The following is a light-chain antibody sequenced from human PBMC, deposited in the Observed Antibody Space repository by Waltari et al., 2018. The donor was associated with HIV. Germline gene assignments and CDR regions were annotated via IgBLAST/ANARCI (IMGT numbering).Light chain of an antibody. CDR3: CSYAGTYTYVL. J-gene: IGLJ3*02. Sequence: QSALTQPRSVSGSPGQSVTISCPGTSSDVGGYDSVSWYLQHPGKVPKLIIYDVIQRPSGVPDRFSGSKSGNTASLTISGLQTEDEADYFCCSYAGTYTYVLFGGGTKLTVL. V-gene: IGLV2-11*01. CDR1: SSDVGGYDS. CDR2: DVI.